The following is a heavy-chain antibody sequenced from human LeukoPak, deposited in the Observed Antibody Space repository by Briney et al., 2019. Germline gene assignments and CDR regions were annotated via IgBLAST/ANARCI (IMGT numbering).Heavy chain of an antibody. CDR1: GGSISSYY. D-gene: IGHD5-24*01. CDR2: IYYSGST. Sequence: SETLSLTCIVSGGSISSYYWSWIRQPPGKGLEWIGYIYYSGSTNYNPSLKSRVTISVDTSKNQFSLKLSSVTAADTAVYYCASELDGYNVYWGQGTLVTVSS. CDR3: ASELDGYNVY. V-gene: IGHV4-59*08. J-gene: IGHJ4*02.